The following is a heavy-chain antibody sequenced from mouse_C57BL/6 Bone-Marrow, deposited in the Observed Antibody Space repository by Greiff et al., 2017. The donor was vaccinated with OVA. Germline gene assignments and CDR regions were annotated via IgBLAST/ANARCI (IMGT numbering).Heavy chain of an antibody. CDR2: IWSGGST. CDR1: GFSLTSYG. Sequence: VQRVESGPGLVQPSQSLSITCTVSGFSLTSYGVHWVRQSPGKGLEWLGVIWSGGSTDYNAAFISRLSISKDNSKSQVFFKMNRLQADDTDIYYCAPDGYYAMDYWGQGTSVTVSS. J-gene: IGHJ4*01. CDR3: APDGYYAMDY. V-gene: IGHV2-2*01.